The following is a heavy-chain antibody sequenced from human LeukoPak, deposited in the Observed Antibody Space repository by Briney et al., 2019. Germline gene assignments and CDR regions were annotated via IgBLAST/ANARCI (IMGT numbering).Heavy chain of an antibody. CDR2: IRYDGSNK. CDR3: ARGATMATRHLDY. J-gene: IGHJ4*02. Sequence: GGSLRLSCAASGFTFSSYGMHWVRQAPGKGLEWVAFIRYDGSNKYYADSVKGRFTISRDNAKNSLYLQMNSLRVEDTAVYYCARGATMATRHLDYWGQGTLVTVSS. V-gene: IGHV3-30*02. D-gene: IGHD4-23*01. CDR1: GFTFSSYG.